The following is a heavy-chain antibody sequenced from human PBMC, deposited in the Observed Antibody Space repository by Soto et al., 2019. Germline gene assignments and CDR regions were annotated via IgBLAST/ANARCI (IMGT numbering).Heavy chain of an antibody. CDR3: ARDLVVVVPAAINENGKDV. CDR1: GFTFSSYW. J-gene: IGHJ6*02. Sequence: GGSLRLSCASSGFTFSSYWMSWVRQAPGKGLEWVANIKQDGSEKYYVDSVKGRFTIFRDNAKNSLYLQMNSLRAEDTAVYYCARDLVVVVPAAINENGKDVWGQGTTVTLSS. CDR2: IKQDGSEK. V-gene: IGHV3-7*05. D-gene: IGHD2-2*01.